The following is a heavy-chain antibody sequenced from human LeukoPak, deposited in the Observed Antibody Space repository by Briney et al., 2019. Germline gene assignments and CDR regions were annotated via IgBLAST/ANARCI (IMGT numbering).Heavy chain of an antibody. D-gene: IGHD2-2*01. V-gene: IGHV3-48*01. J-gene: IGHJ4*02. CDR1: GFTFSSYS. CDR3: APIVPAATVDY. Sequence: GGSLRLSCAASGFTFSSYSMNWVRQAPGKGLEWVSYISSSSSTIYYADSVKGRFTISRDNAKNSLYLQMNSLRAEDTAVYYCAPIVPAATVDYWGQGTLVTVSS. CDR2: ISSSSSTI.